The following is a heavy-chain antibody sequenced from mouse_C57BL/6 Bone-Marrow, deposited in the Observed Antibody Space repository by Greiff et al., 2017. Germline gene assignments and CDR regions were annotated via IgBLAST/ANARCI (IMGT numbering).Heavy chain of an antibody. CDR2: INSDGGST. CDR3: AKPPTIVTTRAY. J-gene: IGHJ3*01. Sequence: EVKVVESGGGLVQPGASLKLSCESTEYEFPSYDMSWVRETPEKRLELVAAINSDGGSTYYPDTMKRRIIISRDNTEKTLYMQMSSLRSEDTAVYYCAKPPTIVTTRAYWGQGTLVTVSA. D-gene: IGHD2-10*01. CDR1: EYEFPSYD. V-gene: IGHV5-2*01.